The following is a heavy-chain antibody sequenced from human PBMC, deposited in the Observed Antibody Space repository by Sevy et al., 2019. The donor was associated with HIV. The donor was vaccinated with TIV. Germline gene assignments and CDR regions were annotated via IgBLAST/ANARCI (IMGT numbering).Heavy chain of an antibody. CDR3: ATNSIRTYYYGPRLLGGMDV. CDR1: GESFSGYY. CDR2: INHSGST. J-gene: IGHJ6*02. D-gene: IGHD3-10*01. Sequence: SETLSLTCAVYGESFSGYYWTWIRQPPGKGLEWIGEINHSGSTNYNPSLKTRVTISVDTSKNQVSLKLSSVTAADTAVYYCATNSIRTYYYGPRLLGGMDVWGQGTTVTVSS. V-gene: IGHV4-34*01.